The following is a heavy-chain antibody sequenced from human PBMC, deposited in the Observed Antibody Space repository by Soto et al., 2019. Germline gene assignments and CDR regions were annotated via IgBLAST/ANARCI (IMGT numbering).Heavy chain of an antibody. CDR1: GGSFSGYY. Sequence: QVQLQQWGAGLLKPSETLSLTCAVYGGSFSGYYWSWIRQPPGKGREWIGEINHSGSSNYYPSLKSRVTISVATSKNQFSLKMSSVTAADTAVYYCARVTGRYYYGMDVWGQGTTVTVSS. V-gene: IGHV4-34*01. CDR2: INHSGSS. J-gene: IGHJ6*02. CDR3: ARVTGRYYYGMDV.